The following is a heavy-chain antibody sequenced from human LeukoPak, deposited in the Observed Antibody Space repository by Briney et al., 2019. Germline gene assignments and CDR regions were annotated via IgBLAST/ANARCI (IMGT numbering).Heavy chain of an antibody. CDR3: ARYIPVDDYFDP. D-gene: IGHD4-11*01. CDR2: LNPNSGAT. Sequence: ASVNVSFMASGYTFTCYYLHWVRQAPGQGLEWMGWLNPNSGATKYAQKFQGRVTMTRDTSITTAYMELNRLRYDDTAMYYCARYIPVDDYFDPWGQGTLVTVSS. V-gene: IGHV1-2*02. J-gene: IGHJ5*02. CDR1: GYTFTCYY.